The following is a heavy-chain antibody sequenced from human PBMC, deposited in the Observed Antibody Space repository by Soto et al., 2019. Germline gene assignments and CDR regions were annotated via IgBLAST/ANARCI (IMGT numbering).Heavy chain of an antibody. CDR3: ARAAQWTRGVGFDP. CDR2: INHGGNF. V-gene: IGHV4-34*01. J-gene: IGHJ5*02. Sequence: SETLSLTCAVYGGSFSGYYWTWVRQLPGKGLEWIGEINHGGNFNCDPSLKSRVTISIDTSKNHFSLNLTSVTAADTAVYYCARAAQWTRGVGFDPWGQRALVAVCS. CDR1: GGSFSGYY. D-gene: IGHD6-19*01.